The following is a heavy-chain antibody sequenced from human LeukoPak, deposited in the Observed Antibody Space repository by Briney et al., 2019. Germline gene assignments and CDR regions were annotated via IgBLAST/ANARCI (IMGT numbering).Heavy chain of an antibody. V-gene: IGHV1-2*02. Sequence: ASVKVSCKASGHTFTGYYMHWVRQAPGQGLEWMGWINPNSGGTNYAQKFQGRVTMTRDTSISTAYMELSRLRSDDTAVYYCAREPSSSWSYFDYWGQGTLVTVSS. CDR3: AREPSSSWSYFDY. D-gene: IGHD6-13*01. J-gene: IGHJ4*02. CDR1: GHTFTGYY. CDR2: INPNSGGT.